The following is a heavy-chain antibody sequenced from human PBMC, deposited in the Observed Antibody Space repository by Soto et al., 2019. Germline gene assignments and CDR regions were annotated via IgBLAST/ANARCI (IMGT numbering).Heavy chain of an antibody. Sequence: GGSLILSCAASGFTFSSYSMNWVLQAPGKGLEWVSYISSSSSTIYYADSVKGRFTISRDNAKNSLYLQMNSLRDEDTAVYYCARDLNFDDIVVVVAATPRVDWFDPWGQGTLVTVSS. J-gene: IGHJ5*02. V-gene: IGHV3-48*02. D-gene: IGHD2-15*01. CDR2: ISSSSSTI. CDR3: ARDLNFDDIVVVVAATPRVDWFDP. CDR1: GFTFSSYS.